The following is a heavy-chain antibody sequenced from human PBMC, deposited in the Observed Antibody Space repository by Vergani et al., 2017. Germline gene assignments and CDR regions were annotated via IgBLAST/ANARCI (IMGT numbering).Heavy chain of an antibody. CDR2: IYTSGST. J-gene: IGHJ4*02. CDR1: GGSISSGSYY. Sequence: QVQLQESGPGLVKPSQTLSLTCTVSGGSISSGSYYWSWIRQPAGKGLEWIGRIYTSGSTNYNPSLKSRVTISVDTSKNQFSLKLSSVTAADTAVYYCARSRSGSSLLGYWGQGTLVTVSS. CDR3: ARSRSGSSLLGY. D-gene: IGHD6-13*01. V-gene: IGHV4-61*02.